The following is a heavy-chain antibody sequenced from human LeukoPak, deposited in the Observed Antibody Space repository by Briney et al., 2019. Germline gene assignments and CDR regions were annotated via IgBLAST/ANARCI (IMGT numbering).Heavy chain of an antibody. D-gene: IGHD6-13*01. CDR2: INHSGST. CDR3: ARDGSSWETNNWFDP. CDR1: GGSFSGYY. J-gene: IGHJ5*02. V-gene: IGHV4-34*01. Sequence: SETLSLTCAVYGGSFSGYYWSWIRQPPGKGLEWIGEINHSGSTNYNPSLKSRVTISVDTSKNQFSLKLSSVTAADTAVYYCARDGSSWETNNWFDPWGQGTLVTVSS.